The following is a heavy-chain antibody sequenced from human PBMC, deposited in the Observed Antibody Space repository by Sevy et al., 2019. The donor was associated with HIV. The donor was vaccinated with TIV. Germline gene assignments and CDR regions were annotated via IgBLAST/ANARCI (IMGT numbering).Heavy chain of an antibody. CDR2: IRYDGSNK. V-gene: IGHV3-33*01. Sequence: GALRLSCAASGFSFSSYDMHWVRQAPGMGLEWVAVIRYDGSNKHYGDSVKGRFTISRDNSKNALYLQMSSLRAEDTAVYYCAREKVDTSMIFVEYYGMDVWGQGTTVTVSS. D-gene: IGHD5-18*01. J-gene: IGHJ6*02. CDR3: AREKVDTSMIFVEYYGMDV. CDR1: GFSFSSYD.